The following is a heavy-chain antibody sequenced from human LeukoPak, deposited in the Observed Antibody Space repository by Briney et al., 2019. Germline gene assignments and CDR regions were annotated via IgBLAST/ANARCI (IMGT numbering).Heavy chain of an antibody. CDR2: ISYDGTNK. CDR3: ARDRARMGPDGMDV. D-gene: IGHD1-14*01. CDR1: GFTFSSYA. Sequence: PGGSLRLSCAASGFTFSSYAMHWVRQAPGKRLEWVAVISYDGTNKYYADSVKGRFTISRDNSKNTLYLQMSSLRAKDTAVYYCARDRARMGPDGMDVWGQGTTVTVSS. V-gene: IGHV3-30-3*01. J-gene: IGHJ6*02.